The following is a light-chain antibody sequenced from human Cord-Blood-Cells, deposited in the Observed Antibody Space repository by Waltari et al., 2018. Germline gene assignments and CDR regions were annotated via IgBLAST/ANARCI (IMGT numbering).Light chain of an antibody. CDR1: RSDVGGDNY. Sequence: QSALTQPASVSGSPGQSITTSCTGTRSDVGGDNYVSWYQPHPGKAPKLMIYDVSTRPSGVSNRFSGSKSGNTASLTISGLQAEDEADYYCSSYTSSSWVFGGGTKLTVL. J-gene: IGLJ3*02. V-gene: IGLV2-14*01. CDR3: SSYTSSSWV. CDR2: DVS.